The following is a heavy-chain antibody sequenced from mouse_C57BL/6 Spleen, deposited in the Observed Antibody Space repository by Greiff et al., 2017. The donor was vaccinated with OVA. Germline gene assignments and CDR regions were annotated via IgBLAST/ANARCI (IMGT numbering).Heavy chain of an antibody. D-gene: IGHD1-1*01. J-gene: IGHJ4*01. CDR3: ATTVVAPMDY. CDR1: GFTFSDSG. V-gene: IGHV5-17*01. CDR2: ISSGSSTI. Sequence: DVLLVESGGGLVKPGGSLKLSCAASGFTFSDSGMHWVRQAPEKGLEWVAYISSGSSTIYYADTVKGRFTISRDNAKNTLCLQMTSLRSEDTAMYDCATTVVAPMDYWGQGTSVTVSS.